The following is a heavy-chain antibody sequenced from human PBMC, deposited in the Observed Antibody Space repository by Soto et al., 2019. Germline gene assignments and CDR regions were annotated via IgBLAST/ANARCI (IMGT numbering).Heavy chain of an antibody. V-gene: IGHV1-46*03. D-gene: IGHD2-15*01. J-gene: IGHJ5*02. Sequence: QVQLVQSGPEVKKPGASVKISCRASGYRFTKYYVHWVRQAPGQGLEWMGVIDPRGGGTTYAQKFQDRVTMTRDSALSTVFLDLASLRSEGTAMYFCASHCSTRCSDWIDPWGQGTLVIVSS. CDR1: GYRFTKYY. CDR2: IDPRGGGT. CDR3: ASHCSTRCSDWIDP.